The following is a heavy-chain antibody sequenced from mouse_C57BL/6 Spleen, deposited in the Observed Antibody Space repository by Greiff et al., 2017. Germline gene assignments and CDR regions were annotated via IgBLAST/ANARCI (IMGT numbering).Heavy chain of an antibody. J-gene: IGHJ4*01. V-gene: IGHV1-53*01. CDR2: INPSNGGT. CDR3: AREGGIYYGNPGAMDY. Sequence: QVQLKQPGTELVKPGASVKLSCKASGYTFTSYWMHWVKQRPGQGLEWIGNINPSNGGTNYNEKFKSKATLTVDKSSSTAYMQLSSLTSEDSAVYYWAREGGIYYGNPGAMDYWGQGTSVTVSS. D-gene: IGHD2-1*01. CDR1: GYTFTSYW.